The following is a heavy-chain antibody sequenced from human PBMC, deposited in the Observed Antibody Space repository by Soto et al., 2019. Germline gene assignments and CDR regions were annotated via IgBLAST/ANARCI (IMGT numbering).Heavy chain of an antibody. CDR3: AKGSLTTVTSPIDY. CDR1: GYTFTSYY. CDR2: IDPSGDGT. V-gene: IGHV1-46*03. Sequence: QVRLVQSGAEVKEPGASVKVSCKASGYTFTSYYMHWVRQAPGQGLEWMGIIDPSGDGTTYAQKLQGRVTMTSDTSTTTVYMELSSLRSEDTAVYYGAKGSLTTVTSPIDYWGQGTLVTVSS. D-gene: IGHD4-17*01. J-gene: IGHJ4*02.